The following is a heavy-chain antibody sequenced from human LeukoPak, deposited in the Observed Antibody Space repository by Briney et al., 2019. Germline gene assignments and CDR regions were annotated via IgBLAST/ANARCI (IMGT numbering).Heavy chain of an antibody. CDR3: ARDFVSRYYFDY. CDR1: GYTFTGYY. J-gene: IGHJ4*02. CDR2: INPSGGST. V-gene: IGHV1-46*01. Sequence: GASVKVSCKASGYTFTGYYMHWVRQAPGQGLEWVGWINPSGGSTSYAQKFQGRVTMTRDTSTSTVYMELSSLRSEDTAVYYCARDFVSRYYFDYWGQGTLVTVSS. D-gene: IGHD3-3*01.